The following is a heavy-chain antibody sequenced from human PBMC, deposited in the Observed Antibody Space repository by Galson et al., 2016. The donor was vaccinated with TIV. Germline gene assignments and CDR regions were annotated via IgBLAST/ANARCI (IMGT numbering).Heavy chain of an antibody. CDR3: ATDRNTARDTYYYYSGVDV. CDR1: GGSFSSYV. CDR2: IIPLFGSA. D-gene: IGHD5-18*01. V-gene: IGHV1-69*13. Sequence: SVKVSCKASGGSFSSYVFNWVRQAPGQGLEWMGNIIPLFGSANYAQKFQGRVTITADESTSTAYMELSRLRSEDTAIYYCATDRNTARDTYYYYSGVDVWGQGTTVTVS. J-gene: IGHJ6*02.